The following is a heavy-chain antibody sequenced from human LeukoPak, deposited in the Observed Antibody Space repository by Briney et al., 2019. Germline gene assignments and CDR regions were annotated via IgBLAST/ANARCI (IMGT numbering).Heavy chain of an antibody. D-gene: IGHD3-22*01. J-gene: IGHJ4*02. V-gene: IGHV3-23*01. CDR3: AKAPRFYDGSGYYSAYFDY. Sequence: GGSLRLSCAASGFTFSSYAMSWVRQAPGKGLEGVSALSGSGGSTYFADSVKGRFTISRDNSKNTLYLLMNSLRAEDTAVYYCAKAPRFYDGSGYYSAYFDYWGQGTLVTVSS. CDR2: LSGSGGST. CDR1: GFTFSSYA.